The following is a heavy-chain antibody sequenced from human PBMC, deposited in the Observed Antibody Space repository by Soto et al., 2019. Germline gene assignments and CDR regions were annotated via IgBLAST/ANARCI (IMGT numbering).Heavy chain of an antibody. CDR3: TGVADGGLFNY. J-gene: IGHJ4*02. CDR1: GGSIIPYY. Sequence: PSETLSLTCSVSGGSIIPYYWTWIRQPPGKRLEWIGYIYYSGTSHYSPSLRSRVTMAVDTSRNQISLNLSSVTAADTAVYYCTGVADGGLFNYWGQGILVTVSS. V-gene: IGHV4-59*01. D-gene: IGHD6-19*01. CDR2: IYYSGTS.